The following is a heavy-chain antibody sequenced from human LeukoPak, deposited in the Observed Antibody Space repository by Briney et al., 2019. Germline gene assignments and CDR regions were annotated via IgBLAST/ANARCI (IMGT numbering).Heavy chain of an antibody. Sequence: ASVNVSCKASGYTFTSYYMHWVRQAPGQGLEWMGIINPSGGSTSYAQKFQGRVTMTRDTSTSTVCMELSSLRSEDTAVYYCAREGGYCSSTSCSNWFDPWGQGTLVTVSS. J-gene: IGHJ5*02. CDR3: AREGGYCSSTSCSNWFDP. CDR1: GYTFTSYY. D-gene: IGHD2-2*01. V-gene: IGHV1-46*01. CDR2: INPSGGST.